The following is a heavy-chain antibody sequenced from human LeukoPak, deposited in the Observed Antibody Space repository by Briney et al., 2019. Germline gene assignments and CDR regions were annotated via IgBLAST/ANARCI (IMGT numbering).Heavy chain of an antibody. Sequence: SGPTLVNPTQTLTLTCTFSGFSLSTSGVGVGWIRQPPGKALEWLVLIYWDDDKRYSPSLKSRLTITKDTSKNQVVLTMTNMDPVDTATYYCARDLNYDYVWGSYRLFDIWGQGTMVTVSS. CDR2: IYWDDDK. V-gene: IGHV2-5*02. D-gene: IGHD3-16*02. J-gene: IGHJ3*02. CDR1: GFSLSTSGVG. CDR3: ARDLNYDYVWGSYRLFDI.